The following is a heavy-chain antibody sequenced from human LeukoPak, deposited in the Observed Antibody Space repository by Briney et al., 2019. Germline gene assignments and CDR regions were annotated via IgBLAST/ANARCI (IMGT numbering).Heavy chain of an antibody. D-gene: IGHD6-19*01. V-gene: IGHV1-8*01. Sequence: ASVKVSCKASGYTFTSYDINWVRQATGRGLEWMGWMNPNSGNTGYAQKFQGRVTMTRNTSISTAYMELSSLRSEDTAVYYCARVGYSSGWYSRAFWYWGQGTLVTVSS. CDR3: ARVGYSSGWYSRAFWY. CDR2: MNPNSGNT. J-gene: IGHJ4*02. CDR1: GYTFTSYD.